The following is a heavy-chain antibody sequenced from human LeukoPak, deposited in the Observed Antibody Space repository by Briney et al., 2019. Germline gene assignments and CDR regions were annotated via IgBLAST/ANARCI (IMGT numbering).Heavy chain of an antibody. Sequence: PGGSLRLSCAASGFTFSSYAMHWVRQTPGKGLEWVAVIWYDGTKKYYSDSVRGRFTISRDDSKNTLYLQMNSLRAEDTAVYYCARDLCSTTSCLDYWGQGTLVTVSS. CDR1: GFTFSSYA. CDR3: ARDLCSTTSCLDY. J-gene: IGHJ4*02. D-gene: IGHD2-2*01. V-gene: IGHV3-33*08. CDR2: IWYDGTKK.